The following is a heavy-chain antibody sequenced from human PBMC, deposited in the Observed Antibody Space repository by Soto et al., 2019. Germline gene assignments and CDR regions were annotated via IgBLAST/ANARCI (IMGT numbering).Heavy chain of an antibody. V-gene: IGHV1-69*12. D-gene: IGHD1-26*01. CDR1: GGTFSTYA. CDR2: IIPIFGTA. CDR3: AGREHDVIGGKYDYARGV. Sequence: QVQLVQSGAEVKKPGSSVKVSCKASGGTFSTYAISWVRQAPGQGLEWMGGIIPIFGTADYAQKFQGRVTIAGDESTRTAYMELSSLRSEDTDVYYCAGREHDVIGGKYDYARGVWGEGAT. J-gene: IGHJ6*02.